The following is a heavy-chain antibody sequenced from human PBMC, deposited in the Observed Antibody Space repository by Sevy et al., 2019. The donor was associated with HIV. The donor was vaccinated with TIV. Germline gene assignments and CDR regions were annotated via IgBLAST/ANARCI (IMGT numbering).Heavy chain of an antibody. CDR2: IYYSGST. Sequence: SETLSLTCTVSGGSISSYYWSWIRQPPGKGLEWIGYIYYSGSTNYNPSLKSRVTISVDTSKNQFSLKLSSVTAADTAVYYCARSNNRSSSVGNWFDPWGQGTLVTVSS. V-gene: IGHV4-59*01. CDR1: GGSISSYY. J-gene: IGHJ5*02. CDR3: ARSNNRSSSVGNWFDP. D-gene: IGHD6-13*01.